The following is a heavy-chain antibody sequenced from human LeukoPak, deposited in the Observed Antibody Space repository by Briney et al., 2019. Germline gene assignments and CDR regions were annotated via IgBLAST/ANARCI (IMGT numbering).Heavy chain of an antibody. CDR2: INHSGST. CDR1: GGSFSGYY. D-gene: IGHD2-21*02. CDR3: ARRVGYCGGDCYSSYYYYYYMDV. V-gene: IGHV4-34*01. Sequence: SETLSLTCAVYGGSFSGYYWSWIRQPPGKGVEWIGEINHSGSTNYNPSLKSRVTISVDTSKNQLSLKLSSVTAADTAVYYCARRVGYCGGDCYSSYYYYYYMDVWGKGTTVTISS. J-gene: IGHJ6*03.